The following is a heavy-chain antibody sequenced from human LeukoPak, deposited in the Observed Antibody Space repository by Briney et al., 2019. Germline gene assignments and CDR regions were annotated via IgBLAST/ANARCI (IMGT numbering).Heavy chain of an antibody. D-gene: IGHD6-13*01. CDR2: INADGSST. CDR1: GFTFNTYW. J-gene: IGHJ4*02. CDR3: AVLTSASGGY. Sequence: TGGSLRLSCAASGFTFNTYWMHWVRQAPGKGLVWVSRINADGSSTRYADSVKGRFTISRDNAKNTLYLQMNSLRAEDTALYYCAVLTSASGGYWGQGTLVSVSS. V-gene: IGHV3-74*01.